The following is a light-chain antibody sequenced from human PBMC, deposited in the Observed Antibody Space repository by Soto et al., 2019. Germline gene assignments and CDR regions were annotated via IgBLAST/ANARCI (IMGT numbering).Light chain of an antibody. CDR1: QSISSY. J-gene: IGKJ3*01. CDR2: AAS. Sequence: DIQMTQSPSSLSASVGDRVTITCRASQSISSYLNWYQQKPGKAPKLLIYAASSLQSGVPSRFSGSGSGTDFTLPISSLQPEDFATYYCQQSNSTLITVGPGAKVDI. V-gene: IGKV1-39*01. CDR3: QQSNSTLIT.